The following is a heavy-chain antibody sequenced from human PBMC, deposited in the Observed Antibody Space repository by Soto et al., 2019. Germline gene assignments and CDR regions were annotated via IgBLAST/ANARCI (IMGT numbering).Heavy chain of an antibody. CDR1: GGPISSYY. D-gene: IGHD6-19*01. J-gene: IGHJ4*02. CDR2: IYYSGST. Sequence: PSETLSLTCTVSGGPISSYYWSWIRQPPGKGLEWIGYIYYSGSTNYNPSLKSRVTISVDTSKNQFSLKLSSVTAADTAVYYCARQDYSSGYDYWGQGTLVTVSS. CDR3: ARQDYSSGYDY. V-gene: IGHV4-59*08.